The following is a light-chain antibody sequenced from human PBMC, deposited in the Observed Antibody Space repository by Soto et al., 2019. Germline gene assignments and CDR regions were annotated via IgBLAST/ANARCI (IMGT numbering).Light chain of an antibody. CDR1: SSDVGGYNY. J-gene: IGLJ3*02. Sequence: QSALTQPPSASGSPGQSVAISCTGTSSDVGGYNYVSWYQQHPGKAPKLMIYEVNKRPSGVPDRFSGSKSGTTASLAIGGLQSEDEADYYCAAWDDSLNALVFGGGTKVTVL. V-gene: IGLV2-8*01. CDR2: EVN. CDR3: AAWDDSLNALV.